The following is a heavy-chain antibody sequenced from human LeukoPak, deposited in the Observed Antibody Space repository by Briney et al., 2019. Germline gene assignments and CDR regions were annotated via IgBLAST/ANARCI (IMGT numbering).Heavy chain of an antibody. J-gene: IGHJ4*02. CDR3: AREGGNSMIQVVIAD. Sequence: GGSLRLSCSASGFTVSSNYMRWVRQAPGKGLEWVSVIYAGGATAYADSVKGRFIISRDNSKNTLYLQMNSLRAEDTALYYCAREGGNSMIQVVIADWGQGTLVTVSS. D-gene: IGHD3-10*01. V-gene: IGHV3-53*01. CDR2: IYAGGAT. CDR1: GFTVSSNY.